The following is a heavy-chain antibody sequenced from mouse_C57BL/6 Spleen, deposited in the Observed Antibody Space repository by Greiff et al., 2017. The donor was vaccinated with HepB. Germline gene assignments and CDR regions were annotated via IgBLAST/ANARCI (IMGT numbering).Heavy chain of an antibody. D-gene: IGHD1-1*01. J-gene: IGHJ1*03. CDR1: GYAFSSYW. CDR3: ARTTTGVADWYFDV. Sequence: QVQLKQSGAELVKPGASVKISCKASGYAFSSYWMNWVKQRPGKGLEWIGQIYPGDGDTNYNGKFKGKATLTADKSSSTAYMQLSSLTSEDSAVYFCARTTTGVADWYFDVWGTGTTVTVSS. V-gene: IGHV1-80*01. CDR2: IYPGDGDT.